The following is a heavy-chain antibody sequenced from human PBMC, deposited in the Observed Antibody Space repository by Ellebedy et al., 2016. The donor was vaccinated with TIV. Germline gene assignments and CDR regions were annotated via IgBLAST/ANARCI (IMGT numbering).Heavy chain of an antibody. V-gene: IGHV1-24*01. CDR3: ARDDKDFWSVKTPYYYYAMDV. J-gene: IGHJ6*02. Sequence: ASVKVSCKVSGSSLTELSMHWVRQAPGKGLEWVGGFDPEDGETMYAQKFQGRLTVTEEISTDTAYMELSSLTSEDTAVYYCARDDKDFWSVKTPYYYYAMDVWGQGTTVTVSS. CDR1: GSSLTELS. CDR2: FDPEDGET. D-gene: IGHD3-3*01.